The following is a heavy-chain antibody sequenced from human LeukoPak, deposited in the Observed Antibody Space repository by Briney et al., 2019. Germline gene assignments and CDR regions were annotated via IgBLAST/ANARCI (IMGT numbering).Heavy chain of an antibody. V-gene: IGHV3-30-3*01. CDR1: GFTFSSYA. Sequence: GGSLRLSCAASGFTFSSYAMHWVRQAPGKGLEWVAVISYDGSNKYYADSVKGRFTISRDNSKNTLYLQMNSLRAEDTAVYYCARDRRTLAVAGTTLGYWGQGTLVTVSS. D-gene: IGHD6-19*01. CDR3: ARDRRTLAVAGTTLGY. CDR2: ISYDGSNK. J-gene: IGHJ4*02.